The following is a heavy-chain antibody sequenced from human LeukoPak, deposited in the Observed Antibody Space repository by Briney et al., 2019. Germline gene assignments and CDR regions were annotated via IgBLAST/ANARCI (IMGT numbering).Heavy chain of an antibody. V-gene: IGHV4-4*07. Sequence: KPSETLSLTCTVSGGSISSYYWSWIRQPAGKGLEWIGRIYTSGSTNYNPSLKSRVTMSVDTSKNQFSLKLSSVTAADTAVYYCARSSVFYSSSWTTFDYWGQGTLVTVSS. CDR1: GGSISSYY. J-gene: IGHJ4*02. CDR2: IYTSGST. CDR3: ARSSVFYSSSWTTFDY. D-gene: IGHD6-13*01.